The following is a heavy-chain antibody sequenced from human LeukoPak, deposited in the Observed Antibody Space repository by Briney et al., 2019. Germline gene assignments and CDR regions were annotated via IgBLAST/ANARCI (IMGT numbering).Heavy chain of an antibody. D-gene: IGHD6-19*01. J-gene: IGHJ6*03. Sequence: SGGSLRLSCAASGFTFSSYAMHWVRQAPGKGLEWVAVISYDGSNKYYADSVKGRFTISRDNSKNTLYLQMNSLRAEDTAVYYCARDRIAVAATHYYYYMDVWGKGTTVTVSS. V-gene: IGHV3-30*04. CDR2: ISYDGSNK. CDR3: ARDRIAVAATHYYYYMDV. CDR1: GFTFSSYA.